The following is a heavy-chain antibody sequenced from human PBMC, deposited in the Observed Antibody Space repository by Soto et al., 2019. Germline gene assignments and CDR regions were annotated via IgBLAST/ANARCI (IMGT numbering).Heavy chain of an antibody. D-gene: IGHD2-2*01. V-gene: IGHV1-8*01. J-gene: IGHJ5*02. CDR3: ARMKYCSSTSCNQKGFDP. CDR2: MNPNSGNT. Sequence: VASVKVSCKASGYTFTSYDINWVRQATGQGLEWMGWMNPNSGNTGYAQKFQGRVTMTRNTSISTAYMELSSLRSEDTAVYYCARMKYCSSTSCNQKGFDPWGQGTLVTVSS. CDR1: GYTFTSYD.